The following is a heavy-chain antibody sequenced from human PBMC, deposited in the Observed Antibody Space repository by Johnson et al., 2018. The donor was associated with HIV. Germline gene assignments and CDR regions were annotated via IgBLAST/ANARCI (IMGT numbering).Heavy chain of an antibody. D-gene: IGHD2-8*02. CDR3: ARTQVVYAHFDI. Sequence: VESGGGLVQPGGSLSLSCAASGFTVSNNYINWVRQAPGKGLEWVSVIYSGDTTFYADSVKGRFTISTDNSKNTLYLQMNSLRLEDTAVYYCARTQVVYAHFDIWGQGTMVTVSS. CDR1: GFTVSNNY. J-gene: IGHJ3*02. V-gene: IGHV3-66*02. CDR2: IYSGDTT.